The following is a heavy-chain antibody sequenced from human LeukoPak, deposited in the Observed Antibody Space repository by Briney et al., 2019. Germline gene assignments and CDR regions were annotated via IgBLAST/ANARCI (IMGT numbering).Heavy chain of an antibody. J-gene: IGHJ3*02. D-gene: IGHD1-26*01. V-gene: IGHV3-30*18. CDR1: GFTFSSYG. CDR2: ISYDGSNK. Sequence: GSPSLSCAASGFTFSSYGMHWVCQAPGKGLEWVAVISYDGSNKYYADSVKVRFIFSRDNSKNTVNLQMNSLRAEDTAVYYCAKDRRWELFDAFDIWGQRAMVTVSS. CDR3: AKDRRWELFDAFDI.